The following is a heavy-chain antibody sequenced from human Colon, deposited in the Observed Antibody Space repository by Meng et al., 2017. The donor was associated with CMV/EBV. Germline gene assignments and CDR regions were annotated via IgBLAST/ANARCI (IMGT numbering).Heavy chain of an antibody. V-gene: IGHV3-74*03. CDR3: ARPTSPSYSDFVLV. D-gene: IGHD5-18*01. CDR2: INSDGSTL. CDR1: GFTFSNYW. Sequence: GESLKISCAASGFTFSNYWMHWVRQVPGKGLVWVARINSDGSTLTYADSVRGRFTVSRDNTKNTLYLQMTNLRGGYTALYYCARPTSPSYSDFVLVWGQGTLVTVSS. J-gene: IGHJ1*01.